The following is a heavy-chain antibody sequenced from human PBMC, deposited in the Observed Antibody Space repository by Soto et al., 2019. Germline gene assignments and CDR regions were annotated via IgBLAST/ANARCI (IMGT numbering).Heavy chain of an antibody. D-gene: IGHD3-10*01. CDR1: GFTFSSYA. J-gene: IGHJ6*02. Sequence: GGSLRLSCAASGFTFSSYAMHWVRQAPGKGLEWVAVISYDGSNKYYADSVKGRFTISRDNSKNTLYLQMNSLRAEDTAVYYCALHNGHGSGLELHYYYGMDVWGQVTTVTVS. V-gene: IGHV3-30-3*01. CDR3: ALHNGHGSGLELHYYYGMDV. CDR2: ISYDGSNK.